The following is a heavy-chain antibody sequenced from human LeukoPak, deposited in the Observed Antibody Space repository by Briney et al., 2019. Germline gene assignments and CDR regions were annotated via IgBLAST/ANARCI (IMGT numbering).Heavy chain of an antibody. J-gene: IGHJ4*02. D-gene: IGHD5-24*01. CDR3: ARVLGNDNGYRDGYNFDLDS. Sequence: ASVKVSGKASGYTFSSYALNGLGQSPGQGLEGMGWINTNTGNPTYTEGFTAWFVFSLDTSVSPAYLPISSLKAEDTAVYSCARVLGNDNGYRDGYNFDLDSWGQGTLGTASS. CDR2: INTNTGNP. V-gene: IGHV7-4-1*02. CDR1: GYTFSSYA.